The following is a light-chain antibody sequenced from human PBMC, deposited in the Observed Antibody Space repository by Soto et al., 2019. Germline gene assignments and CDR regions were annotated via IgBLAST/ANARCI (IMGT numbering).Light chain of an antibody. J-gene: IGKJ3*01. CDR3: QQYGT. CDR1: QSVSSTY. Sequence: EIVLTQSPATLSLSPGERATLSCRASQSVSSTYLAWYQQKPGQAPRLLIYGASSRATGIPDRFSGSGSGTDFTLTISRLEPEDFAVYYCQQYGTFGPGTKVDI. CDR2: GAS. V-gene: IGKV3-20*01.